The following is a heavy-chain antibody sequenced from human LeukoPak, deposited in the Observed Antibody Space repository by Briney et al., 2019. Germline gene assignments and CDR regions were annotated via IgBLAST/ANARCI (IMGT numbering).Heavy chain of an antibody. CDR2: INHSGST. Sequence: SETLSLTCAVYGGSFSGYYWSWLRQPPGKGLEWIGEINHSGSTNYNPSLKSRVTISVDTSKTQFSLKLSSVTAADTAVYYCARVRSGGYYYGNWFDPWGQGTLVTVSS. CDR3: ARVRSGGYYYGNWFDP. CDR1: GGSFSGYY. D-gene: IGHD3-22*01. J-gene: IGHJ5*02. V-gene: IGHV4-34*01.